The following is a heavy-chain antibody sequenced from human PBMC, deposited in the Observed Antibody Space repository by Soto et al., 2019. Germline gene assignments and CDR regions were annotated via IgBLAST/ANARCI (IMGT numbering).Heavy chain of an antibody. CDR1: GYSFTTYC. D-gene: IGHD2-2*01. Sequence: PGESLKISWNASGYSFTTYCIAWVRQMPGKGLEGMGIINPGDSDIRYSPSFQGQVTISADNSISTAYLQWSSLKASDIVMYYCATHDQFYYHYYGMDVRGPGNAVTV. J-gene: IGHJ6*02. CDR2: INPGDSDI. CDR3: ATHDQFYYHYYGMDV. V-gene: IGHV5-51*01.